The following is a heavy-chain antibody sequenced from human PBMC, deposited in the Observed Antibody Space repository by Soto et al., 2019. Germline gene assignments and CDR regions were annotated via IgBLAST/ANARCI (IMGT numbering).Heavy chain of an antibody. V-gene: IGHV1-3*01. CDR2: INAGNGNT. J-gene: IGHJ5*02. CDR1: GYTFTSYA. Sequence: QVQLVQSGAEVKKPGASVKVSCKASGYTFTSYAMHWVRQAPGQRLEWMGWINAGNGNTKYSQKFQGRVTITRDTSASTAYMELSSLRSEDTAVYYCARVPLLLWFGELFWFDPWGQGTLVTVSS. D-gene: IGHD3-10*01. CDR3: ARVPLLLWFGELFWFDP.